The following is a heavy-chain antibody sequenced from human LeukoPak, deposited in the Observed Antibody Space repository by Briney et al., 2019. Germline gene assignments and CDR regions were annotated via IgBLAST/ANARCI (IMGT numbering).Heavy chain of an antibody. CDR2: INHSGST. V-gene: IGHV4-34*01. Sequence: SETLSLTCAVYGGSFSGYYWSWIRQPPGKGLEWIGEINHSGSTNYNPSLKSRVTISVDTSKNQFSLKLSSVTAADTAVYYCARVNFWIGGAFDIWGQGTMVTVSS. CDR3: ARVNFWIGGAFDI. D-gene: IGHD2-15*01. CDR1: GGSFSGYY. J-gene: IGHJ3*02.